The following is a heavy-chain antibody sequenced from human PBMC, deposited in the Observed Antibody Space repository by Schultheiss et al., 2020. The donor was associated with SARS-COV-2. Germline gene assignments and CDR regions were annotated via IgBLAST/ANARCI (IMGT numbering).Heavy chain of an antibody. J-gene: IGHJ4*02. V-gene: IGHV3-23*01. CDR2: ISGSGGST. CDR1: GFTFSSYA. D-gene: IGHD2-21*02. Sequence: GESLKISCAASGFTFSSYAMSWVRQAPGKGLEWVSAISGSGGSTYYADSVKGRFTISRDNAKNSLYLQMNSLRVEDTAVYYCARGLSDWGQGTLVTVSS. CDR3: ARGLSD.